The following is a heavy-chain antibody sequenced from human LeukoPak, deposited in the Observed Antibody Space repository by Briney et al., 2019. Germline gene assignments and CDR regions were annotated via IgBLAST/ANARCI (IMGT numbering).Heavy chain of an antibody. CDR1: GFAVSTNY. J-gene: IGHJ4*02. Sequence: PGGSLRLSCAASGFAVSTNYVSWVRQAPGKGLEWVSVIFSGDNTYYPDSVKGRFTISRDNSKNMLNLQMNSLRAEDTAVYYCARDHGRGYCSSTSCYPGVDYWGQGTLVTVSS. V-gene: IGHV3-53*01. CDR3: ARDHGRGYCSSTSCYPGVDY. D-gene: IGHD2-2*01. CDR2: IFSGDNT.